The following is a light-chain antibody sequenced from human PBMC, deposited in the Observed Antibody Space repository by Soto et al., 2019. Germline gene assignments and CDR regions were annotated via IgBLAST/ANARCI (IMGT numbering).Light chain of an antibody. CDR2: GAS. CDR3: QQYGSL. CDR1: QSVSSNY. V-gene: IGKV3-20*01. Sequence: EIVLTQSPGTLSLSPGERATFSCRASQSVSSNYLAWYQQKPGQAPRLLIYGASSRATGIPDRFSGSGSGTDFTLTISRLEPEDFAVYYCQQYGSLFGPATKVDIK. J-gene: IGKJ3*01.